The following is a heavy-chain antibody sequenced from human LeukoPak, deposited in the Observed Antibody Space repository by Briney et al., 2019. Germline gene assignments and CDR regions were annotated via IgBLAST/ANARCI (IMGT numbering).Heavy chain of an antibody. V-gene: IGHV1-24*01. Sequence: ASVKVSCKVSGYTLTELSMHWVRQAPGKGLEWMGGFDPEDGETIYAQKFQGRVTMTEDTSTDTAYMELSSLRSEDTAVYYCATSLRSPYYFDYWGQGTLVTVSS. CDR1: GYTLTELS. J-gene: IGHJ4*02. CDR2: FDPEDGET. D-gene: IGHD3-10*01. CDR3: ATSLRSPYYFDY.